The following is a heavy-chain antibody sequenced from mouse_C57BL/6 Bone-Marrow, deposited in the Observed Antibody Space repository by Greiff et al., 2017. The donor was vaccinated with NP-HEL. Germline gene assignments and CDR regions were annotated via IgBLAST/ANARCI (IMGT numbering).Heavy chain of an antibody. J-gene: IGHJ2*01. CDR2: FYPGSGTT. Sequence: QVQLKQSGPELVKPGASVKISCKASGYSFTSYYIHWVKQRPGQGLEWIGWFYPGSGTTKYHETFKGKATLTADTSSSTAYRQLSSLTSEESAVYYWARGPLDDWGQGTTLTVSS. CDR3: ARGPLDD. CDR1: GYSFTSYY. V-gene: IGHV1-66*01.